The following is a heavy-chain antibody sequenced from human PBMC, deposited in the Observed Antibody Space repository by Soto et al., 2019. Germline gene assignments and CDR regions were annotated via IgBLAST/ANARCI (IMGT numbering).Heavy chain of an antibody. CDR2: INSDESST. J-gene: IGHJ4*02. D-gene: IGHD4-17*01. CDR3: ARASNYGDYGY. Sequence: EVQLVESGGGLVQPGGSLRLSCAASGFTFSGYWMHWVRQTPGKGLVWVSCINSDESSTSYADSVNGRFTISRDNAKNTLYLQMNSLRGEDTAVYYCARASNYGDYGYWGQGTLVTVSS. CDR1: GFTFSGYW. V-gene: IGHV3-74*01.